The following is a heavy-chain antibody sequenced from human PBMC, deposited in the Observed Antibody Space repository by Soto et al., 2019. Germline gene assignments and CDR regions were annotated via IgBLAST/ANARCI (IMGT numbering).Heavy chain of an antibody. CDR1: GYSFTTYW. V-gene: IGHV5-51*01. CDR3: ARLSCSGGTCYSDFDY. CDR2: IFPYDSDT. D-gene: IGHD2-15*01. J-gene: IGHJ4*02. Sequence: GESLKISCKGSGYSFTTYWIAWVRQMPGKGLEWMGIIFPYDSDTRNNPSFQGQITMSADKSINTAYLQWSSLKASDTAMYYCARLSCSGGTCYSDFDYWGQGTLVTVSS.